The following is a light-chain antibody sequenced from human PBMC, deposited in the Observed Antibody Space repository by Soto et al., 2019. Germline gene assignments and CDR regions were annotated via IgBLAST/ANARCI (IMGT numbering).Light chain of an antibody. V-gene: IGKV1-5*01. Sequence: DIQMTQSPSTLSASVGDTVTITCRASQRMSGWLAWYQQKPGKAPKFLIYDAYNLESGVQSRFSGSASGTEFTLTISSLQPDDFATYYCKQYDNYPLTFGGGTKVDIK. CDR1: QRMSGW. CDR2: DAY. J-gene: IGKJ4*01. CDR3: KQYDNYPLT.